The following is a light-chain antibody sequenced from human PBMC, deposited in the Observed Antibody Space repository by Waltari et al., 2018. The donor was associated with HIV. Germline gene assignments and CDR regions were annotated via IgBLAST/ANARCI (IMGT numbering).Light chain of an antibody. CDR2: GTA. J-gene: IGKJ1*01. V-gene: IGKV3-15*01. Sequence: EILMTQSPAPQSVSPGESATLPCRSSQSVNSNLAWYQQKPGQTPRLLIYGTATRATDIPARFSGSGSGTEFTLTISSLQSEDFAVYYCHHYNNWRETFGQGTKVEIK. CDR1: QSVNSN. CDR3: HHYNNWRET.